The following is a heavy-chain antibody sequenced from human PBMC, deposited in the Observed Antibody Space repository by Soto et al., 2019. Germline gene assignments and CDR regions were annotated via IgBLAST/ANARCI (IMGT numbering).Heavy chain of an antibody. J-gene: IGHJ3*02. CDR3: ARDYGSGSYLGAFDI. CDR1: GFTVSSNY. D-gene: IGHD3-10*01. Sequence: EVQLVESGGGLVQPGGSLRLSCAASGFTVSSNYMSWVRQAPGKGLEWVSVIYSGGSTYYADSVKGRFTISRDNSKNTLYLQMNRLRAEDTAVYYCARDYGSGSYLGAFDIWGQGTMVTVSS. CDR2: IYSGGST. V-gene: IGHV3-66*01.